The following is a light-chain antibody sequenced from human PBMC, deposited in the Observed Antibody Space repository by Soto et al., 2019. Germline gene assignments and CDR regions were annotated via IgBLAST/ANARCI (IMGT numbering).Light chain of an antibody. CDR3: QQYNGYPWT. CDR2: DAS. J-gene: IGKJ1*01. Sequence: DIQMTQSPSTLSASVGDRVTITCRASQSIGNWLAWYQQKPGKAPKLLIYDASSLESGVPSRFSGSGSGTEFTLTISSLQPDDIATYYCQQYNGYPWTFGQEPRGDIK. CDR1: QSIGNW. V-gene: IGKV1-5*01.